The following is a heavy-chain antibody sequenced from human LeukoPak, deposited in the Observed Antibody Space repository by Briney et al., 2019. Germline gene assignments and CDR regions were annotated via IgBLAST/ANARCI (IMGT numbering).Heavy chain of an antibody. Sequence: GGSLRLSCAASGFTFSSYAMHWVRQAPGKGLEYVSAISSNGGSTYYANSVKGRFTISRDNSKNTLYLQMGSLRAEDMAVYYCARGGLYSSSWYYFDYWGQGTLVTVSS. V-gene: IGHV3-64*01. CDR3: ARGGLYSSSWYYFDY. D-gene: IGHD6-13*01. CDR2: ISSNGGST. CDR1: GFTFSSYA. J-gene: IGHJ4*02.